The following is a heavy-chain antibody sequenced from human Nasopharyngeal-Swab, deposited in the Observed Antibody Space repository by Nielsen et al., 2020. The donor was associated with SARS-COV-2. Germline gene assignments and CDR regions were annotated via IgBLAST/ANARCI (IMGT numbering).Heavy chain of an antibody. J-gene: IGHJ6*03. CDR3: ARGLSGVVPAPILGLGPYYYFYYMDV. CDR1: GGSFSANY. CDR2: INHSGST. V-gene: IGHV4-34*01. D-gene: IGHD2-2*01. Sequence: GSLRLSRAVSGGSFSANYWGWIRQPPGKGLEWIGEINHSGSTNYNPSLKSRVTISVDTSKSQFSLKLTSVTAADTSVYYCARGLSGVVPAPILGLGPYYYFYYMDVWGKGTTVTVSS.